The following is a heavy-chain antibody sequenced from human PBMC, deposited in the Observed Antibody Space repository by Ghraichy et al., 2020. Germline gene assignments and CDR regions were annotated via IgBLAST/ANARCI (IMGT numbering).Heavy chain of an antibody. Sequence: SGTLSLTCTVSGGSISSYYWSWIRQPPGKGLEWIGYIYYSGSTNYNPSLKSRVTISVDTSKNQFSLKLSSVTAADTAVYYCARRWRAFDIWGQGTMVTVSS. CDR2: IYYSGST. J-gene: IGHJ3*02. CDR1: GGSISSYY. D-gene: IGHD2-15*01. CDR3: ARRWRAFDI. V-gene: IGHV4-59*08.